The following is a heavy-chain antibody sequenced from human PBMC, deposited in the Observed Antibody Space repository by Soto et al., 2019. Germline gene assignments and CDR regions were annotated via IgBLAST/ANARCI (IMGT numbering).Heavy chain of an antibody. CDR3: ARGPQWLRSDNWFDP. D-gene: IGHD6-19*01. CDR1: GGSVSGYY. CDR2: THYSGTS. J-gene: IGHJ5*02. V-gene: IGHV4-59*02. Sequence: QVQLQESGPGLVKPSETLSLTCTVSGGSVSGYYWSWIRQPPGKGLEWIGNTHYSGTSPYNPSLKSRVTISLDTSNNQYSLRLTSVTAADTAVYYCARGPQWLRSDNWFDPWGQGTRVTVSS.